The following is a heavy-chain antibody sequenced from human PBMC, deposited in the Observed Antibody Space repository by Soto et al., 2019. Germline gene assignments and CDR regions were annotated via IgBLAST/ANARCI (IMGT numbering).Heavy chain of an antibody. Sequence: SETLSLTCTVSGGSISSSSYYWGWIRQPPGKGLEWIGSIYYSGSTYYNPSLKSRVTISVDTSKNQFSLKLSSVTAADTAVYYCARHSGASSSWFDPWGQGTLVTVSS. CDR2: IYYSGST. V-gene: IGHV4-39*01. D-gene: IGHD6-13*01. CDR3: ARHSGASSSWFDP. CDR1: GGSISSSSYY. J-gene: IGHJ5*02.